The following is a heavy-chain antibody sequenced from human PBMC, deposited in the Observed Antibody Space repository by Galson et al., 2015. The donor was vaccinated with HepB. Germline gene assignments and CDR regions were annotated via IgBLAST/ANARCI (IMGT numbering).Heavy chain of an antibody. CDR3: ARDDDGLDY. J-gene: IGHJ4*02. CDR1: GFTFSSYA. CDR2: ISYDGSNK. Sequence: SLRLSCAASGFTFSSYAMHWVRQAPGKGLEWVAVISYDGSNKYYADSVKGRFTISRDNSKNTLYLQMNSLRAEDTAVYYCARDDDGLDYWGQGTLVTVSS. D-gene: IGHD3-10*01. V-gene: IGHV3-30-3*01.